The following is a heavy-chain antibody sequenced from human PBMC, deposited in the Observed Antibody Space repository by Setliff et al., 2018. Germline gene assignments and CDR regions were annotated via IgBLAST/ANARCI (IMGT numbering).Heavy chain of an antibody. CDR1: DVSISGYY. J-gene: IGHJ5*02. CDR2: IHSSGRS. CDR3: VTAASARSRWYDMGWFDP. D-gene: IGHD3-22*01. V-gene: IGHV4-4*08. Sequence: SETLSLTCTVSDVSISGYYWSWIRQPPGKGLEWIGYIHSSGRSNYNPSLKSRVTTSIDTSKNQFSLKLSSVTAADAAVYYCVTAASARSRWYDMGWFDPWGQGQWSPSPQ.